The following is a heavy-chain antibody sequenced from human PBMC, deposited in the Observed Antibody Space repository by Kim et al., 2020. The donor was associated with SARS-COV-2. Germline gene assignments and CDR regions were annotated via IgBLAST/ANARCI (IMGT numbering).Heavy chain of an antibody. V-gene: IGHV4-30-2*04. J-gene: IGHJ3*02. Sequence: SRVTISVDTSKNQFSLKLSSVTAADTAVYYCAREGLGYCSSTSCYRAFDIWGQGTMVTVSS. CDR3: AREGLGYCSSTSCYRAFDI. D-gene: IGHD2-2*01.